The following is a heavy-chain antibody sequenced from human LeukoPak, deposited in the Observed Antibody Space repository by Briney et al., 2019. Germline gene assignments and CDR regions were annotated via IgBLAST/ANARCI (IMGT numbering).Heavy chain of an antibody. Sequence: KPSETLSLTCTVSGGSISSYYWSWIRQPAGKGLEWIGRSYTSGSTNYNPSLKSRVTMSVDTSKNQFSLKLSSVTAADTAVYYCARDYGSGSYGQWDYYYYMDVWGKGTTVTVSS. D-gene: IGHD3-10*01. CDR2: SYTSGST. J-gene: IGHJ6*03. V-gene: IGHV4-4*07. CDR3: ARDYGSGSYGQWDYYYYMDV. CDR1: GGSISSYY.